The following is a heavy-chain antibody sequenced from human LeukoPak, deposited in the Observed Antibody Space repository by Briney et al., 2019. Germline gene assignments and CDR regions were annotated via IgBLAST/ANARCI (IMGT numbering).Heavy chain of an antibody. J-gene: IGHJ5*02. V-gene: IGHV3-23*01. CDR1: GFTSSGYA. CDR2: IGAGGGPT. Sequence: PEGSLRLSCAVSGFTSSGYAMSWVRQAPGKGLEWVSVIGAGGGPTYYADSVKGRFTISTDNSKNTLYLQMNGLRADDTAVYYCAKGGVSLAGFDPWGQGTVVTVSS. CDR3: AKGGVSLAGFDP. D-gene: IGHD6-19*01.